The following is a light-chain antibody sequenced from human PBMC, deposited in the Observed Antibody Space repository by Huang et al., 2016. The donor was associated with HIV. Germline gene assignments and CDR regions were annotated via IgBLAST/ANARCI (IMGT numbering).Light chain of an antibody. CDR3: QQRSNWPVT. Sequence: EIVLTQSPATLSLSPGERATLSCRASQSVSSYLAWYQQKPGQAPRLLMYDSSNRASGIPAGFSGSGSGTNFTLTISSLEPEDFAVYYCQQRSNWPVTFGPGTKVDIK. CDR2: DSS. V-gene: IGKV3-11*01. CDR1: QSVSSY. J-gene: IGKJ3*01.